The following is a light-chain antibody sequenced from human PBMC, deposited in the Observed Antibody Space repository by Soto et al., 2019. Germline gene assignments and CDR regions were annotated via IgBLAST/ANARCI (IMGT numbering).Light chain of an antibody. CDR2: WAS. V-gene: IGKV4-1*01. CDR1: QSVLYSSNNKNY. Sequence: DIGMTQSPDSLAVSLGERATINCKSSQSVLYSSNNKNYLAWYQQKPGQPPKLLIYWASTREYGVPDRFSGSVSGTDFTLTSSSLQAEDVAVYYCQQYYSTPRTFGQGTKVEL. J-gene: IGKJ1*01. CDR3: QQYYSTPRT.